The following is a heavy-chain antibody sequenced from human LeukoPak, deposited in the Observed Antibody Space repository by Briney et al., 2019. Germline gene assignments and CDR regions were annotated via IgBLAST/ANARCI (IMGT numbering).Heavy chain of an antibody. CDR1: GGSISSSNW. CDR3: ARGPIAVAGVAEYFQH. D-gene: IGHD6-19*01. Sequence: PSGTLSLTCAVSGGSISSSNWWSWVRQPPGKGLEWIGEIYHSGSTNYNPSLKSRDTISVDTSKNQFSLKLSSVTAADTAVYYCARGPIAVAGVAEYFQHWGQGTLVTVSS. CDR2: IYHSGST. V-gene: IGHV4-4*02. J-gene: IGHJ1*01.